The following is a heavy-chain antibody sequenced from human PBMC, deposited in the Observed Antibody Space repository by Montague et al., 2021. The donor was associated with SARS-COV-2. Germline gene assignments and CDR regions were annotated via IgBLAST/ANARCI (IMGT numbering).Heavy chain of an antibody. V-gene: IGHV3-23*01. Sequence: SLRLSCAASGFTFSSYAMIWVRQAPGKGLEWVSTISGSGVRRDCADSVKGRFTISRDSSKNTLYLQMNSLRVEDTAVYYCAKDTATIRIAVALMDVWGQGTTVIVSS. CDR3: AKDTATIRIAVALMDV. CDR2: ISGSGVRR. CDR1: GFTFSSYA. J-gene: IGHJ6*02. D-gene: IGHD6-19*01.